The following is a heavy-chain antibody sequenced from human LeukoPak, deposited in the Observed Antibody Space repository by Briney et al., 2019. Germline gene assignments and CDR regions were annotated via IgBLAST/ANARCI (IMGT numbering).Heavy chain of an antibody. CDR2: INSDGGST. Sequence: GGSLRLSCAASGFTLRTYWTHWVRQAPGKGLVWVSRINSDGGSTVYADSVKGRFTISRDNSKNTLYLQMSSLRAEDTAVYYCAREAYSNYAFDIWGQGTMVTVSS. CDR3: AREAYSNYAFDI. D-gene: IGHD6-13*01. J-gene: IGHJ3*02. V-gene: IGHV3-74*01. CDR1: GFTLRTYW.